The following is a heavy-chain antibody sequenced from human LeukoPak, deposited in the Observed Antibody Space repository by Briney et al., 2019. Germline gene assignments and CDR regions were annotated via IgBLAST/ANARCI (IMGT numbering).Heavy chain of an antibody. V-gene: IGHV3-21*01. CDR3: ARGSSGYDPLTFDY. D-gene: IGHD5-12*01. CDR2: ISSSSSYI. J-gene: IGHJ4*02. Sequence: GGSLRLSCAASGFTFSSYSMNWVRQAPGKGLEWVSSISSSSSYIYHADSVKGRFTISRDNAKNSLYLQMNSLRAEDTAVYYCARGSSGYDPLTFDYWGQGTLVTVSS. CDR1: GFTFSSYS.